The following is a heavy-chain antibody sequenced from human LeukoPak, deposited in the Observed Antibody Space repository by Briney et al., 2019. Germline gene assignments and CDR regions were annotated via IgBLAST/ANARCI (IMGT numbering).Heavy chain of an antibody. Sequence: PGGSLRLSCSASGFTFRNFAISWVRQAPGKGLEWVSSIGGGDTHYADSVKGRFTISRDDSRSTVDLQMSSLRVEDTAVYYCARGPLFKYAMDVWGHGSTVTVSS. CDR2: IGGGDT. CDR1: GFTFRNFA. V-gene: IGHV3-23*01. CDR3: ARGPLFKYAMDV. J-gene: IGHJ6*02.